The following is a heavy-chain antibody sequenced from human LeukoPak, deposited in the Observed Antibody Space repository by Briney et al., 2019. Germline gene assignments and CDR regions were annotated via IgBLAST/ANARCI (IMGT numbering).Heavy chain of an antibody. CDR3: ARSKSGYSGYDYFDY. CDR2: FYSNGNT. Sequence: GGSLRLSCAASGFTVSSNYMNWVRQAPGKGLEWVSVFYSNGNTYYADSVKGRFTISRDNSKNTLYLQMNSLRAEDTAVYYCARSKSGYSGYDYFDYWGQGTLVTVTS. J-gene: IGHJ4*02. CDR1: GFTVSSNY. D-gene: IGHD5-12*01. V-gene: IGHV3-66*01.